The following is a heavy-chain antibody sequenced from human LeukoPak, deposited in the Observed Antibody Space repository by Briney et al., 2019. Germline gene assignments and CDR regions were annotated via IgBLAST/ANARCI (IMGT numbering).Heavy chain of an antibody. CDR2: IASKTDGGTT. J-gene: IGHJ4*02. Sequence: GGSLRLSCAASGFSFSSYWMSWVRQAPGKGLEWVGRIASKTDGGTTDYAAPVKGRFTISRDDSKNTLFLQMNSLKTEDTAVYYCTTGIRGDCGQGTLVTVSS. V-gene: IGHV3-15*04. CDR1: GFSFSSYW. CDR3: TTGIRGD.